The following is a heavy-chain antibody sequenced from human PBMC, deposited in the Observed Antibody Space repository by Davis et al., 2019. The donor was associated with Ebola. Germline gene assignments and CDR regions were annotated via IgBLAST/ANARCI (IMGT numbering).Heavy chain of an antibody. Sequence: PGRSLRLSCTTSGFTFSTYALSWVRQAPGKGLEWVASISGNGDRAFYADSVKGRFTISRDNSKNTLYLQMNSLRVEDTAVYYCAKSWVGASHNWDYWGQGTLVTVSS. D-gene: IGHD1-20*01. CDR3: AKSWVGASHNWDY. J-gene: IGHJ4*02. CDR1: GFTFSTYA. CDR2: ISGNGDRA. V-gene: IGHV3-23*01.